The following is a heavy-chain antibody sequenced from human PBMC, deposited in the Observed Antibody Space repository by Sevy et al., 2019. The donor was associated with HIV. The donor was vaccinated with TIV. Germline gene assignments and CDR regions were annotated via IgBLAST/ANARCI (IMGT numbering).Heavy chain of an antibody. CDR3: AKDAQTSASRPYYFDY. CDR2: IRYDGSNK. CDR1: GFTFSSYG. V-gene: IGHV3-30*02. Sequence: GGSLRLSCAASGFTFSSYGMHWVRQAPGKGLEWVAFIRYDGSNKYYADSVKGRFTISRDNSKNTRYLQMNSLRAEDTAVYYCAKDAQTSASRPYYFDYWGQGTLVTVSS. J-gene: IGHJ4*02. D-gene: IGHD6-6*01.